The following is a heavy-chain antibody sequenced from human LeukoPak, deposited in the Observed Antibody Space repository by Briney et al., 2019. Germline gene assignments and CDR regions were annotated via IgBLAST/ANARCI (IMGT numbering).Heavy chain of an antibody. CDR3: TREPWGAKGAAWGMDV. J-gene: IGHJ6*02. Sequence: ETLSLTCTVSGGSISSYYWSWIRQPAGKGLEWVSVIQSGGTTYYADSVKGRFTISRDISKNTLYLQMDSLRAEDTAVYYCTREPWGAKGAAWGMDVWGQGTTVTVSS. D-gene: IGHD1-26*01. CDR1: GGSISSYY. V-gene: IGHV3-53*01. CDR2: IQSGGTT.